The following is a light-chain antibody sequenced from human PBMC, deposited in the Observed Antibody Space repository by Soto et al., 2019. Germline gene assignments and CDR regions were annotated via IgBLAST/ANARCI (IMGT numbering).Light chain of an antibody. CDR1: QSIGSY. Sequence: EIVLTQSPATLSLSPGERATLSCRASQSIGSYLAWYQQKPGQAPRLLIYDASNRATGIPARISGSGSGTDFTLTISSLEPEDFAVYHCQQRSNWPLTFGGGTKVEIK. V-gene: IGKV3-11*01. J-gene: IGKJ4*01. CDR3: QQRSNWPLT. CDR2: DAS.